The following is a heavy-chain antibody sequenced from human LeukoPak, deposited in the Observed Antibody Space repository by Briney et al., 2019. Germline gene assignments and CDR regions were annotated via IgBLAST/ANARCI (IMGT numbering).Heavy chain of an antibody. CDR1: GYAFTSYD. D-gene: IGHD3-9*01. Sequence: GASVKVSCKASGYAFTSYDINWVRQAPGQGLEWMGGIIPIFGTANYAQKFQGRVTITTDESTSTAYMELSSLRSEDTAVYYCATASTIYPRHPVDCWGQGTLVTVSS. CDR2: IIPIFGTA. CDR3: ATASTIYPRHPVDC. J-gene: IGHJ4*02. V-gene: IGHV1-69*05.